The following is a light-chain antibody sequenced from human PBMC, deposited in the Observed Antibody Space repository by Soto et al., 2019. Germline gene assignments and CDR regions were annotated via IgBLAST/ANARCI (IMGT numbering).Light chain of an antibody. CDR2: GAS. CDR3: QQYSVWPPYT. CDR1: HGIGTS. J-gene: IGKJ2*01. Sequence: DILMTQSPATLSVSPGEGATLSCSASHGIGTSLAWYQQRRGQAPRLLIYGASTRATGVPARFRGSGSGTEFTLTISSLQSGDFAAYYCQQYSVWPPYTFGQGTKLEI. V-gene: IGKV3-15*01.